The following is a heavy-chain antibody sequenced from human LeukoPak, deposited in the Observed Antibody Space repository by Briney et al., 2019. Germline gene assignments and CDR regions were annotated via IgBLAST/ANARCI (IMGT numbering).Heavy chain of an antibody. CDR3: ARDRPGYFDY. J-gene: IGHJ4*02. CDR1: GGSISSGDYY. Sequence: SETLTLTCTVSGGSISSGDYYWSWIRQPPGKGLEWIGYIYYSGSTYYNPSLKSRVTISVDTSKNQFSLKLSSVTAADTAVYYCARDRPGYFDYWGQGTLVTVSS. CDR2: IYYSGST. V-gene: IGHV4-30-4*01. D-gene: IGHD1-14*01.